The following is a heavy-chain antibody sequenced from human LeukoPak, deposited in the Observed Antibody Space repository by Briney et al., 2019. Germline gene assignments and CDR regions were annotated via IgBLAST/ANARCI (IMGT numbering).Heavy chain of an antibody. D-gene: IGHD3-22*01. V-gene: IGHV3-30*02. CDR3: AKDRATMIVVGYFDY. J-gene: IGHJ4*02. CDR1: GFTFSSYG. CDR2: IRYDGGNK. Sequence: GGSLRLSCAASGFTFSSYGMHWVRQAPGKGLEWVAFIRYDGGNKYYADSVKGRFTISRDNSKNTLYLQMNSLRAEDTAVYYCAKDRATMIVVGYFDYWGQGTLVTVSS.